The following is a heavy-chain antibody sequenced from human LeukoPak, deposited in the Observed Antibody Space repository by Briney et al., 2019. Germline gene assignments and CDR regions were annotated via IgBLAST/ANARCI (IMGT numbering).Heavy chain of an antibody. CDR2: VNHYGSI. V-gene: IGHV4-34*01. CDR1: GESFSGHY. CDR3: ARQLTPIRFLEWADAFDI. D-gene: IGHD3-3*01. Sequence: PSETLSLTCAVYGESFSGHYWSWIRQPPGKGLEWLGEVNHYGSITTNPSLKSRVTISLDTSKNHLSLKLSSLTAADTAVYYCARQLTPIRFLEWADAFDIWGQGTMVTVSS. J-gene: IGHJ3*02.